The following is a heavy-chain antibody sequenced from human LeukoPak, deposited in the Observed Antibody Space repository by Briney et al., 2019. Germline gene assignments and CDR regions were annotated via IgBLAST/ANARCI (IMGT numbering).Heavy chain of an antibody. J-gene: IGHJ4*02. Sequence: PSETLSLTCAVYGRSFSGYYWSWIRQPPGKGLEWIGEINHSGSTNYNPSLKSRVTISVDTSKNQFSLKLSSVTAADTAVYYCARYSAAAASYFDYWGQGTLVTVSS. CDR1: GRSFSGYY. CDR2: INHSGST. V-gene: IGHV4-34*01. CDR3: ARYSAAAASYFDY. D-gene: IGHD6-13*01.